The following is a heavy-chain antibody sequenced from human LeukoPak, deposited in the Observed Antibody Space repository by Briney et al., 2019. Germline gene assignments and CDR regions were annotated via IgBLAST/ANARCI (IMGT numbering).Heavy chain of an antibody. CDR1: GFTFTSYS. CDR2: ISGGGGST. J-gene: IGHJ6*02. Sequence: GGSLRLSCAASGFTFTSYSMNWARQAPGKGLEWVSTISGGGGSTYYADSVKGRFTISRDNSKNTLYLQMNSLRAEDTAVYYCAKDQYSSSDGMDVWGQGTTVTVSS. V-gene: IGHV3-23*01. D-gene: IGHD6-6*01. CDR3: AKDQYSSSDGMDV.